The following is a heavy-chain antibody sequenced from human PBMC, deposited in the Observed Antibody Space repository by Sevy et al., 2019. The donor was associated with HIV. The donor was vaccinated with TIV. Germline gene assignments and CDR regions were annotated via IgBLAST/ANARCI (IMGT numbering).Heavy chain of an antibody. CDR3: VSFITVALPAGYGMDV. V-gene: IGHV1-69*04. Sequence: ASVKVSCKASGGIFSSYAISWVRQAPGQGLEWMGRIIPILAIANYAHNFQGRVTITADKSTSTAYMELSSLRSEDTAVYYCVSFITVALPAGYGMDVWGQGTTVTVSS. CDR2: IIPILAIA. CDR1: GGIFSSYA. J-gene: IGHJ6*02. D-gene: IGHD6-19*01.